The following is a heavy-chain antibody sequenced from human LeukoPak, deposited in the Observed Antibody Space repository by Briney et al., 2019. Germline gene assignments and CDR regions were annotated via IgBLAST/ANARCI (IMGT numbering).Heavy chain of an antibody. CDR3: AKVCSSTSCPPDY. Sequence: GGSLRLSCAASGFTFSSYAMNWVRQAPGKGLEWVSAISGSGASTYYADSVKGRFTISRDNSKTTLYLQMNSLRAEDTAVYYCAKVCSSTSCPPDYWGQGTLVTVSS. D-gene: IGHD2-2*01. CDR2: ISGSGAST. V-gene: IGHV3-23*01. J-gene: IGHJ4*02. CDR1: GFTFSSYA.